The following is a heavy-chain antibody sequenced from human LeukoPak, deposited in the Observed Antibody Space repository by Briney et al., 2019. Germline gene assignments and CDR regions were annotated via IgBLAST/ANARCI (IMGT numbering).Heavy chain of an antibody. CDR2: IWYDGSNK. CDR1: GFTFSSYG. V-gene: IGHV3-33*01. CDR3: ARTPIVVVVAATYSDY. D-gene: IGHD2-15*01. Sequence: GGSLRLSCAASGFTFSSYGMHWVRQAPGKGLEWVAVIWYDGSNKYYADSVKGRFTISRDNSKNTLYLQMNSLRAEDTAVYYCARTPIVVVVAATYSDYWGQGTLVTVSS. J-gene: IGHJ4*02.